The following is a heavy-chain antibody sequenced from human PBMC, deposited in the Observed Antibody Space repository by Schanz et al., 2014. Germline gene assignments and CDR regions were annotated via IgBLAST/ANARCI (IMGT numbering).Heavy chain of an antibody. CDR3: VREDMVRGIRAFDI. CDR1: GFSFSRYG. D-gene: IGHD3-10*01. CDR2: IRSDNNYI. J-gene: IGHJ3*02. V-gene: IGHV3-21*01. Sequence: LQLVESGGGVVQPGRSLRLSCTISGFSFSRYGMHWVRQAPGKGLEWVSYIRSDNNYIYYADSVKGRFTISRDNAKNSLFLQMNSLTAEDTAVYYCVREDMVRGIRAFDIWGQGTMVTVSS.